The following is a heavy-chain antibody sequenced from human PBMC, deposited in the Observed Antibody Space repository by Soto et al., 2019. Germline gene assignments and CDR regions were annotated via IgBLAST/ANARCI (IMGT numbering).Heavy chain of an antibody. V-gene: IGHV3-53*01. CDR2: IYSGGST. Sequence: PWWSLRLSCSASVFTVSSNYMSWVRQAPGKGLEWVSVIYSGGSTFYADSVKGRFTISRDNSKNMVYLQMNRMRAEDTAVYYCAREWPHLDCWGQGTLVTVSS. CDR1: VFTVSSNY. J-gene: IGHJ4*02. CDR3: AREWPHLDC.